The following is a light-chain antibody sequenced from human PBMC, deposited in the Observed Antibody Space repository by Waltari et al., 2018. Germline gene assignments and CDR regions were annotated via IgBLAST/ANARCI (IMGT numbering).Light chain of an antibody. CDR1: SSDVGGSNS. CDR3: SSYTSSSTPYV. V-gene: IGLV2-14*01. J-gene: IGLJ1*01. CDR2: DVS. Sequence: QSALTQPASVSGSPGHSITISCPGTSSDVGGSNSSSRYQQHPGKAPKLMIYDVSNRPSGVSNRFSGSKSGNTASLTISGLQAEDEADYYCSSYTSSSTPYVFGTGTKVTVL.